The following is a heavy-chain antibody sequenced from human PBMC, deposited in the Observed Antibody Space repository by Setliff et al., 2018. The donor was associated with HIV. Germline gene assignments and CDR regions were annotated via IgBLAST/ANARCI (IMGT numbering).Heavy chain of an antibody. D-gene: IGHD3-9*01. V-gene: IGHV3-20*04. J-gene: IGHJ4*02. CDR3: AREPYYDILAGYLDY. Sequence: GGSLRLSCAASGFTFNNNGMSWVRQAPGKGLEWVSGITSSGGRTGYADSVKGRFTISRDNAKNSLYLQMNSLRAEDTALYYCAREPYYDILAGYLDYWGQGALVTVSS. CDR1: GFTFNNNG. CDR2: ITSSGGRT.